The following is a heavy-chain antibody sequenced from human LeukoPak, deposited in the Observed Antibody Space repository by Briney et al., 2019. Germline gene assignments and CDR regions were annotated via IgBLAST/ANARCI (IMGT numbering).Heavy chain of an antibody. V-gene: IGHV4-39*07. J-gene: IGHJ4*02. D-gene: IGHD3-10*01. CDR3: ARRGSYRSGNYYNAPIDY. CDR1: GYSISSSSYY. Sequence: SETLSLTCTVSGYSISSSSYYWGWIRQPPGKGLEWVGEINHTAGTNDNPSLKSRVTLSVDTSKNQFSLKLSPVTAADTAVYYCARRGSYRSGNYYNAPIDYWGQGTLVTVSS. CDR2: INHTAGT.